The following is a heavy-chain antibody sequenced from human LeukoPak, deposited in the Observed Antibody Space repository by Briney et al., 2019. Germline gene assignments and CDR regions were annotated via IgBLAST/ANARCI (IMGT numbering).Heavy chain of an antibody. Sequence: SATLSLTCTVSGGSISSSSYYWGWIRQPPGKGLEWIGSIYYSGSTYYNPSLKSRVTISVDTSKNQFSLKLSSVTAADTAVYYCARQITMVRGVIIRDYWGQGTLVTVSS. D-gene: IGHD3-10*01. CDR3: ARQITMVRGVIIRDY. CDR1: GGSISSSSYY. CDR2: IYYSGST. V-gene: IGHV4-39*01. J-gene: IGHJ4*02.